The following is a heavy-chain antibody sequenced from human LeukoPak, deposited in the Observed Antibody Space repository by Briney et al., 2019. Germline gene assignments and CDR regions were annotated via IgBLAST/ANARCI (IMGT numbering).Heavy chain of an antibody. D-gene: IGHD3-16*01. CDR3: GGELGVGWGLDP. CDR1: GFIVSAYE. Sequence: GGSLRLSCVASGFIVSAYEMNWVRQAPGKGLEWVSYINRAGTAIYYAASVKGRFTISRDSAKNSVYLQMNSLRAEDTGFYFCGGELGVGWGLDPWGQGTLVTVS. V-gene: IGHV3-48*03. CDR2: INRAGTAI. J-gene: IGHJ5*02.